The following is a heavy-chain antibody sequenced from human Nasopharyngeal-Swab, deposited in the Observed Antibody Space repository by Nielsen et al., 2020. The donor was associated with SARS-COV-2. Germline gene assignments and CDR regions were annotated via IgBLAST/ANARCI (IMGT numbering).Heavy chain of an antibody. J-gene: IGHJ4*02. CDR2: IYPGDSDT. CDR1: GYSFTSYW. CDR3: ARRVLVPPASYFDY. V-gene: IGHV5-51*01. Sequence: KVSCKGSGYSFTSYWIGWVRQMPGKGLEWMGIIYPGDSDTRYSPSFQGQVPISADKSISTAYLQWSSLKASDTAMYYCARRVLVPPASYFDYWGQGTLVTVSS. D-gene: IGHD3-10*01.